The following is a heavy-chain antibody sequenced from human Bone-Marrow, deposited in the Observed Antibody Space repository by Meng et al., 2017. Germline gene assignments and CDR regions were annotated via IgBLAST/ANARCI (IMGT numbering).Heavy chain of an antibody. V-gene: IGHV1-2*06. D-gene: IGHD6-25*01. CDR2: INPKSGDT. CDR3: ARDEDISAAGKLFGDY. Sequence: QVQLVQSGEEVKKPGPSWNVPSKPSGYHFPDYYIHWVRRAPGQGLEWMGRINPKSGDTHYAQKFQARVTMTGDTSISTAYMELSGLRSDDTAMYYCARDEDISAAGKLFGDYWGQGTLVTVSS. J-gene: IGHJ4*02. CDR1: GYHFPDYY.